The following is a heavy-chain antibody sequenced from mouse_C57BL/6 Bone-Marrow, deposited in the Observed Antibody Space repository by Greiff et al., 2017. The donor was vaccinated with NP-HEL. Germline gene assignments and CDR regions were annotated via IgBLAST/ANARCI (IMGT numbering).Heavy chain of an antibody. J-gene: IGHJ2*01. D-gene: IGHD1-1*01. Sequence: EVQVVESGGGLVQPGGSMKLSCAASGFTFSDAWMDWVRQSPEKGLEWVAEIRNKANNHATYYAESVKGRFTIARDASKSSVYLQMNSLRAEDTGIYYCTRGSSYYFDYWGQGTTLTVSS. V-gene: IGHV6-6*01. CDR1: GFTFSDAW. CDR3: TRGSSYYFDY. CDR2: IRNKANNHAT.